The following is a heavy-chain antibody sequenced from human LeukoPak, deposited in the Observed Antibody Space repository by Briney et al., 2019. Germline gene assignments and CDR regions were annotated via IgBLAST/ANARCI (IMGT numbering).Heavy chain of an antibody. CDR3: AGTYYYDSSGYLRGAFDI. J-gene: IGHJ3*02. D-gene: IGHD3-22*01. Sequence: SETLSLTCTVSGGSISSYYWSWIRQPPGKGLEWIGYIYYSGSTNYNPSLKSRVTISVDTSKNQFSLKLSSVTAADTAVYYCAGTYYYDSSGYLRGAFDIWGQGTMVTVSS. V-gene: IGHV4-59*01. CDR2: IYYSGST. CDR1: GGSISSYY.